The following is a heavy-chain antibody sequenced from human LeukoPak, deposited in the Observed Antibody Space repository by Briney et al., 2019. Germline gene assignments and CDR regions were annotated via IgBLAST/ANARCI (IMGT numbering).Heavy chain of an antibody. D-gene: IGHD2-15*01. CDR2: IYYSGST. Sequence: SETRSLTCTVSGGAISGSSYYWGWIRQPPRKGLEWIGSIYYSGSTYYNPSLKSRVTISVDTSKNQFSLKLSSVTAADTAVYYCARFSPGWDYWGQGTLVTVSS. J-gene: IGHJ4*02. V-gene: IGHV4-39*07. CDR3: ARFSPGWDY. CDR1: GGAISGSSYY.